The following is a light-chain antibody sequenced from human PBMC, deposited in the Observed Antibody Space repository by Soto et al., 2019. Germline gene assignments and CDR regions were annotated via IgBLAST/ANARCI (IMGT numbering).Light chain of an antibody. Sequence: EIVMTQSPATLSVSPGERATLSSRASQSVSSNFAWYRQNPGQAPRLLIYGASTRATGIPARFSGSGSGTECTLTISSLQSEDFAVYYCQQYNNWPPLTFGGGTKVEIK. CDR3: QQYNNWPPLT. CDR1: QSVSSN. CDR2: GAS. V-gene: IGKV3-15*01. J-gene: IGKJ4*01.